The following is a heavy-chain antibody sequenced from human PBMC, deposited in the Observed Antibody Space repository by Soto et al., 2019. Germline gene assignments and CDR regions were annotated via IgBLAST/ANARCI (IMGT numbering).Heavy chain of an antibody. Sequence: GGPLRLSCAASGFTFSSFAMHWVRQAPGKGLEWVALIAYDGNNKYFADSVKGRFTISRDSSKDTVYLQMDSLRPEDTAVYYCAKGTPVNGDYALDYWGQGSLVTVSS. CDR1: GFTFSSFA. CDR2: IAYDGNNK. J-gene: IGHJ4*02. CDR3: AKGTPVNGDYALDY. V-gene: IGHV3-30*18. D-gene: IGHD4-17*01.